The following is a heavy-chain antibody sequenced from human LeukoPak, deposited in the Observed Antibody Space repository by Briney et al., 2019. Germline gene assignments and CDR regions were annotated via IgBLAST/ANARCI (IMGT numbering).Heavy chain of an antibody. CDR2: FDPEDGET. CDR1: GYTLTELS. V-gene: IGHV1-24*01. D-gene: IGHD3-16*02. Sequence: PRASVKVSCKVSGYTLTELSMHWVRQAPGKGLEWMGGFDPEDGETIYAQKFQGRVTMTEDTSTDTAYMELSSLRSEDTAVYYCATCRNYVWGSYRYRGYYFDYWGQGTLVTVSS. CDR3: ATCRNYVWGSYRYRGYYFDY. J-gene: IGHJ4*02.